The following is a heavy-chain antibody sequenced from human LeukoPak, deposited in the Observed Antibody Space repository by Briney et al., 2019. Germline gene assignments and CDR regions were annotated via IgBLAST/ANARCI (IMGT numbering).Heavy chain of an antibody. D-gene: IGHD3-10*01. V-gene: IGHV1-69*05. CDR2: FNPIFGSA. Sequence: GSSVKVSCKASGDSFGTYGITWVRQAPGEGLEWMGGFNPIFGSAQYAQKFQGRGTITMDVSERTVYMELSSLRSEDTTIYYCARDFGSGVFDPWGQGTLVTVSS. CDR1: GDSFGTYG. J-gene: IGHJ5*02. CDR3: ARDFGSGVFDP.